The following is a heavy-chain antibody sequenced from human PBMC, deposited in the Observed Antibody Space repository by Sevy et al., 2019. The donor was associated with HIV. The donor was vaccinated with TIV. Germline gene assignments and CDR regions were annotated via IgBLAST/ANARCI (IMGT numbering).Heavy chain of an antibody. CDR3: ARGYCSGGRCYPGGY. D-gene: IGHD2-15*01. CDR2: SNTFTGDT. CDR1: GYTFSTYG. Sequence: ASVKVSCEASGYTFSTYGINWVRQAPGQGLEWMGWSNTFTGDTNYLQKLQDRVTMTKDTSTSTVYMELRSLRSDDTAVYYCARGYCSGGRCYPGGYWGQGTLVTVSS. J-gene: IGHJ4*02. V-gene: IGHV1-18*01.